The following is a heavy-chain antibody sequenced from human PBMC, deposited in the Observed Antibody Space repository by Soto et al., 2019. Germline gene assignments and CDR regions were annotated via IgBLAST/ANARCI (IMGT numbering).Heavy chain of an antibody. CDR1: GGSVSNGMYY. CDR3: ATYCKNSHSRHLYYFEY. CDR2: VYFTGTT. V-gene: IGHV4-61*01. D-gene: IGHD2-15*01. J-gene: IGHJ4*02. Sequence: SETLSLTCTVSGGSVSNGMYYWSWIRQPPGKGLEWIGNVYFTGTTIYNPSLKSCVTMSVDTYKDQFFLKLTSVTAADTDAYYCATYCKNSHSRHLYYFEYLGLGTLVTVSS.